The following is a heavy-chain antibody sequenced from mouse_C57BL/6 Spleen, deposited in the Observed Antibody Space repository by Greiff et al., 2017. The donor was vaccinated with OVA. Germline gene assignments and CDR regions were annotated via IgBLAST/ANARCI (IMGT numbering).Heavy chain of an antibody. V-gene: IGHV1-54*01. CDR1: GYAFTNYL. D-gene: IGHD1-1*01. CDR2: INPGSGGT. Sequence: VQLQQSGAELVRPGTSVKVSCKASGYAFTNYLIEWVKQRPGQGLEWIGVINPGSGGTNYNEKFKGKATLTADKSSSTAYMQLSSLTSEDSAVYFCAREGDYGSSWGQGTTLTVSS. J-gene: IGHJ2*01. CDR3: AREGDYGSS.